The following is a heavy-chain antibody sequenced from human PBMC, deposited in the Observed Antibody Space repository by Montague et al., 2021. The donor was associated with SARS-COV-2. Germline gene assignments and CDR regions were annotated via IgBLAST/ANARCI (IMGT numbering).Heavy chain of an antibody. CDR3: ARGIAVAGLFDY. Sequence: TLSLTCTVSGGSISSGSYYWCWIRQPAGKGLEWIGRISISGSTNYNPSLKSRVTISVDTSKNQFSLKLSSVTAADTAVYYCARGIAVAGLFDYWGQGTLVTVSS. CDR2: ISISGST. V-gene: IGHV4-61*02. D-gene: IGHD6-19*01. J-gene: IGHJ4*02. CDR1: GGSISSGSYY.